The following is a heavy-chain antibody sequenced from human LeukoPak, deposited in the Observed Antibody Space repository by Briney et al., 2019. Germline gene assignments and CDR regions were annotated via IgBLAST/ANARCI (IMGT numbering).Heavy chain of an antibody. V-gene: IGHV3-23*01. CDR1: GFTISSYA. CDR3: AKDTLPLYGSGSYYNSYFDY. Sequence: GGSLRLSCAASGFTISSYAMSWVRQAPGKGLEWVSAISGSGGSTYYANSVKGRFTISRDNSKNTLYLQMNSLRAEDTAVYYCAKDTLPLYGSGSYYNSYFDYWGQGTLVTVSS. J-gene: IGHJ4*02. D-gene: IGHD3-10*01. CDR2: ISGSGGST.